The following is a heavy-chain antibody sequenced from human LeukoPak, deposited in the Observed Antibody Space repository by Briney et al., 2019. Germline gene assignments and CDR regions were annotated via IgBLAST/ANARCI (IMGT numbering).Heavy chain of an antibody. Sequence: PGRSLRLSCAASGFTFSSYGMHWVRQAPGKGLEWVAVIWYDGSNKYYADSVKGRFTISRDNSKNTLYLQMNSLRAEDTAVHYCAKNYYDSSGNAGLFDYWGQGTLVTVSS. J-gene: IGHJ4*02. V-gene: IGHV3-33*06. CDR1: GFTFSSYG. CDR3: AKNYYDSSGNAGLFDY. D-gene: IGHD3-22*01. CDR2: IWYDGSNK.